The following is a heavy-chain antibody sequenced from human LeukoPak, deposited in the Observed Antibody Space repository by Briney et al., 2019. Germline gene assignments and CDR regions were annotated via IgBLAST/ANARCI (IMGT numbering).Heavy chain of an antibody. D-gene: IGHD4-11*01. CDR3: AREGDYTGSGHPGC. CDR1: GGSINSGAYY. CDR2: IHNTGIT. V-gene: IGHV4-31*03. Sequence: SETLSLTCTVSGGSINSGAYYWTWIRQHPGKGLEWIGSIHNTGITYRNSSLKSRITLSIDTSENQFSLKLSSVTAADTAVYYCAREGDYTGSGHPGCWGQGTLVIVSS. J-gene: IGHJ4*02.